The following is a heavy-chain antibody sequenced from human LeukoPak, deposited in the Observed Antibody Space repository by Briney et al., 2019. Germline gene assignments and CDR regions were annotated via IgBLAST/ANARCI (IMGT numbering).Heavy chain of an antibody. CDR2: IRSDGST. J-gene: IGHJ3*02. V-gene: IGHV3-74*01. CDR1: GFTFSSYW. CDR3: ARAGDDGSVSSAFDM. Sequence: GGSLRLSCAASGFTFSSYWMHWVRQAPGKGLVWVSRIRSDGSTTYADPVKGRFTISRDNAKNTLYLQMNSLRAEDTAVYYCARAGDDGSVSSAFDMWGQGTMVTVSS. D-gene: IGHD3-10*01.